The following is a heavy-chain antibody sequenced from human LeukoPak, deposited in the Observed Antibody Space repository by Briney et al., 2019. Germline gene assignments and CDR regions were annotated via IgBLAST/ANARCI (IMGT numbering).Heavy chain of an antibody. J-gene: IGHJ5*02. CDR3: ARRYCSGGSCPFDP. CDR1: GGSISSSSYY. Sequence: SETLSLTCSISGGSISSSSYYRGWIRQPPGKGLVWIGSIYYDGSSYYNPSLKSRVTISVDTSKNQFSLRLRSVTAADTAVYHCARRYCSGGSCPFDPWGQGTLVTVSS. V-gene: IGHV4-39*01. D-gene: IGHD2-15*01. CDR2: IYYDGSS.